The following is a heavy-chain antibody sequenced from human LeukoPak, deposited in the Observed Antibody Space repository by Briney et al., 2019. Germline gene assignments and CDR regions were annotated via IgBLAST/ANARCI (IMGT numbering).Heavy chain of an antibody. CDR2: IIPIFGTA. V-gene: IGHV1-69*13. Sequence: GASVKVSCKASGGTFSSYAISSVRQAPGQGLEWMGGIIPIFGTANYAQKFQGRVTITADESTSTAYMELSSLRSEDTAVYYCARGGTRDGYSSWGQGTLVTVSS. D-gene: IGHD5-24*01. CDR3: ARGGTRDGYSS. CDR1: GGTFSSYA. J-gene: IGHJ5*02.